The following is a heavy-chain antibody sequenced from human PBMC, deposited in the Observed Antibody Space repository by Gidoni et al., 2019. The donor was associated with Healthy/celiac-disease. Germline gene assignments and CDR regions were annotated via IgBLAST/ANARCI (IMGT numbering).Heavy chain of an antibody. J-gene: IGHJ4*02. CDR3: VRNYDILTGYFPLGY. V-gene: IGHV3-23*01. Sequence: EVQLLESGGVLVQPGGSLRRPCAASAFTFSSYAMSWVRQAPGKGLEWVSAISGSGGSTYYADSVKGRFTISRDNSKNTLYLQMNSLRAEDTAVYYCVRNYDILTGYFPLGYWGQGTLVTVSS. D-gene: IGHD3-9*01. CDR2: ISGSGGST. CDR1: AFTFSSYA.